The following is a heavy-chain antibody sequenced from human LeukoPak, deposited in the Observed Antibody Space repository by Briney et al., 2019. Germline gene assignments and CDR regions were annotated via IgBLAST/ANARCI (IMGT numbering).Heavy chain of an antibody. CDR1: GYSISSGYY. CDR2: ISPSGST. CDR3: ALCPLGAAGTWSGLFDY. J-gene: IGHJ4*02. V-gene: IGHV4-38-2*01. D-gene: IGHD6-13*01. Sequence: PSETLSLTCAVSGYSISSGYYWGWIRQPPGKGLEWIGSISPSGSTFYNPSLKSRVTISVDTSKNQFSLKLRSVTAADTAVYYCALCPLGAAGTWSGLFDYWGQGTLVTVSS.